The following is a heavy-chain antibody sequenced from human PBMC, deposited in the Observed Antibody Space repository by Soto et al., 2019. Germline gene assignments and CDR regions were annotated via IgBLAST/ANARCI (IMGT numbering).Heavy chain of an antibody. CDR3: ARAIHGYNYRVDF. Sequence: SVKVPCKVCGGTFTSDAISWVRQAPGQGLEWLGGITPVFESPNYAQKFHGRVTITADESTGTAYMELSSLRSEDTAVYYCARAIHGYNYRVDFWGQGTTVTVSS. J-gene: IGHJ6*02. CDR1: GGTFTSDA. D-gene: IGHD5-18*01. V-gene: IGHV1-69*13. CDR2: ITPVFESP.